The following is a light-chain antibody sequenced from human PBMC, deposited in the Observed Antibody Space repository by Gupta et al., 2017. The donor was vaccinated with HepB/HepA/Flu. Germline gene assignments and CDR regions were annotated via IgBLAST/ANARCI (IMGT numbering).Light chain of an antibody. CDR2: DVT. J-gene: IGLJ2*01. CDR3: SSYTRTITPV. CDR1: SSDVGGYNY. V-gene: IGLV2-14*01. Sequence: QSALTQPASVSGSPGQSLTISCTGTSSDVGGYNYVSWYQQFPGTAPKLLIYDVTSRPSGVSSRFSGSKSGNTASLTISGLQAEDEADYYCSSYTRTITPVFGGGTKLTVL.